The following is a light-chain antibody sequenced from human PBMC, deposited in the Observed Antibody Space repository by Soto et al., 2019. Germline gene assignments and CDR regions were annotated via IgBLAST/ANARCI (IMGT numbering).Light chain of an antibody. CDR1: QRISSY. V-gene: IGKV1-39*01. J-gene: IGKJ4*01. CDR3: QLSYSTPHT. CDR2: AAS. Sequence: DIEMTQSPSSLSASVGERGAITCRASQRISSYLNWYQQKPGKAPKLLIYAASSLQSGVPSRFSGSGSGTDFTLTISSLQPEDFATYYSQLSYSTPHTFGGGTKVDI.